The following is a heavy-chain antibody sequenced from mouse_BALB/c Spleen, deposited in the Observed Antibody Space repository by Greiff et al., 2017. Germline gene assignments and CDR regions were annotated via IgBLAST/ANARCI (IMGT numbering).Heavy chain of an antibody. V-gene: IGHV5-6-4*01. D-gene: IGHD2-10*02. Sequence: DVMLVESGGGLVKPGGSLKLSCAASGFTFSSYTMSWVRQTPEKRLEWVATISSGGSYTYYPDSVKGRFTISRDNAKNTLYLQMSSLKSEDTAMYYCTREYGNYVDYAMDYWGQGTSVTVSS. CDR3: TREYGNYVDYAMDY. CDR2: ISSGGSYT. CDR1: GFTFSSYT. J-gene: IGHJ4*01.